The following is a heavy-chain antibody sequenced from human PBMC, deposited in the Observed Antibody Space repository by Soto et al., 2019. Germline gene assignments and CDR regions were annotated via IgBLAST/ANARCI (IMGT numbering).Heavy chain of an antibody. CDR1: GFTFSSFW. D-gene: IGHD3-3*01. V-gene: IGHV3-7*05. CDR2: IKQDGSEK. CDR3: AREPGFGVVKNPVDY. J-gene: IGHJ4*02. Sequence: EVQLVESGGGLVQPGGSLRLSCVASGFTFSSFWMSWVHQAPGKGLEWVANIKQDGSEKYYVDSVKGRFTISRDNAKNSLYLQMNSLRAEDTAVYYCAREPGFGVVKNPVDYWGQGTLVTVSS.